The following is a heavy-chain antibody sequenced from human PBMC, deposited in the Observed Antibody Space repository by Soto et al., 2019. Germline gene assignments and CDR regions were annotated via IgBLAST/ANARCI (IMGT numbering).Heavy chain of an antibody. D-gene: IGHD6-19*01. CDR1: GFTFSSYA. V-gene: IGHV3-23*01. CDR3: AKDLYSSGWPPALDY. J-gene: IGHJ4*02. CDR2: ISGSGGST. Sequence: EVQLLESGGGLVQPGGSLRLSCAASGFTFSSYAMSWVRQAPGKGLEWVSSISGSGGSTYYADSVKGRFTISRDNSKNTQYQQMNSLRAEDTAVYYCAKDLYSSGWPPALDYWGQGSLVTVAS.